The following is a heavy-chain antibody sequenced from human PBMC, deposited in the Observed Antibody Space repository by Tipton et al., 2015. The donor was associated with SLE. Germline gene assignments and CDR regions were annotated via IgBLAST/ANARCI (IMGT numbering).Heavy chain of an antibody. CDR2: IGTAGDT. CDR3: AKGRPQAYYYGMDV. CDR1: GFTFSSYD. V-gene: IGHV3-13*01. Sequence: SLRLSCAASGFTFSSYDMHWVRQATGKGLEWVSAIGTAGDTYYPGSVKGRFTISRDNSKNTLYLQMNSLRAEDTAVYYCAKGRPQAYYYGMDVWGQGTTVTVSS. J-gene: IGHJ6*02.